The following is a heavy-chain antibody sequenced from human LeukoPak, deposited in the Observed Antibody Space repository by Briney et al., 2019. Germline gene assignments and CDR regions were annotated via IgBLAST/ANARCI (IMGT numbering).Heavy chain of an antibody. D-gene: IGHD2-2*01. J-gene: IGHJ4*02. Sequence: GGSLRLSCAASGFTFSSYYMSWVRQAPGKGLEWVANIKQDGSEKYYMDSVKGRFTISRDNAKNSLYLQMNSLRAEDTAVYYCARGVGTAAAFDYWGQATLVIVSS. V-gene: IGHV3-7*01. CDR2: IKQDGSEK. CDR1: GFTFSSYY. CDR3: ARGVGTAAAFDY.